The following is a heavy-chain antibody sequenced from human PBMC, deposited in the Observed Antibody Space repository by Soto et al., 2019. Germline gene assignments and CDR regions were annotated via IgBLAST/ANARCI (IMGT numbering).Heavy chain of an antibody. D-gene: IGHD1-26*01. CDR2: INSDGSTT. CDR1: GFTFSNYC. J-gene: IGHJ5*02. CDR3: VRGAYRVYWHDP. V-gene: IGHV3-74*01. Sequence: EVQLVESGGGLVQPGGSLRLSCAASGFTFSNYCMHWVRQAPGKGLVWVSRINSDGSTTNYADSVEGRVTIARDNSKSTLYLQVNSLKADDTAVYFCVRGAYRVYWHDPWGQGTLVTVSS.